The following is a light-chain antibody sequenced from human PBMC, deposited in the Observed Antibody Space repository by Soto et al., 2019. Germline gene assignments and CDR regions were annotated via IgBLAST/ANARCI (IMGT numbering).Light chain of an antibody. Sequence: ENVLTQTPGTLSLSPGERATLSCRASQSVSSIYLTWYQQKPGQAPRLLIYGASSRATDIPDRFSGSGSGTDFTLTISRLEPEDFAVYYCLQYDSSPVTFGQGTKLEIK. CDR2: GAS. CDR1: QSVSSIY. V-gene: IGKV3-20*01. CDR3: LQYDSSPVT. J-gene: IGKJ2*01.